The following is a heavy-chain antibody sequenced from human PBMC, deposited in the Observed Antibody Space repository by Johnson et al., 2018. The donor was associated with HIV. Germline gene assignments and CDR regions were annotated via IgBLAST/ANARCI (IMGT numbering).Heavy chain of an antibody. Sequence: PGKGLEWVAHIKQDGRGTFSVDSVKGRFTVSRDNDKNSLYLQMNSLRAEDTAVYYCARFRSSNWFDAFDIWGQGTMVTVSS. J-gene: IGHJ3*02. CDR2: IKQDGRGT. CDR3: ARFRSSNWFDAFDI. V-gene: IGHV3-7*05. D-gene: IGHD6-13*01.